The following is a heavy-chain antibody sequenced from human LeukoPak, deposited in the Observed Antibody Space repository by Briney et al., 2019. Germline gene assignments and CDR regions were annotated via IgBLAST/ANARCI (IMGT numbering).Heavy chain of an antibody. CDR3: AAGRAGYYYYYMDV. CDR2: INHRGST. CDR1: GGSFSGYY. V-gene: IGHV4-34*01. J-gene: IGHJ6*03. Sequence: SETLSLTCAVYGGSFSGYYWSWIRQPPGKGLEWIGEINHRGSTNYNPSLKSRVTISVDTSKNQFSLKLSSVTAADTAVYFAAAGRAGYYYYYMDVWGKGTTVTVSS. D-gene: IGHD6-13*01.